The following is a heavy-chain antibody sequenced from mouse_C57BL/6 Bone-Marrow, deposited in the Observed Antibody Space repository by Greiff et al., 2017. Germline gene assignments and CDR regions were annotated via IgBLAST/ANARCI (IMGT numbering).Heavy chain of an antibody. CDR2: IDPYDSYT. CDR3: ARALLLLRFAY. V-gene: IGHV1-59*01. Sequence: QVQLQQPGAELVRPGTSVKLSCKASGYTFTSYWMHWVKQRPGKGLEWIGVIDPYDSYTNYKQKFKGKATLTVDTSSNTVYMQLSSLTSEDAAVYYGARALLLLRFAYWGEGTLVTVSA. CDR1: GYTFTSYW. J-gene: IGHJ3*01. D-gene: IGHD1-1*01.